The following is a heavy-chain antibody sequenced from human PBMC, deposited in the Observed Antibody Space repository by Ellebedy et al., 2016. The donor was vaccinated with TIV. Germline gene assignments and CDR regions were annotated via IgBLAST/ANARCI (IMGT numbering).Heavy chain of an antibody. V-gene: IGHV6-1*01. J-gene: IGHJ4*02. D-gene: IGHD3-3*01. CDR2: TYYRSKWYN. Sequence: SQTLSLTCAISGDSVSSNSAAWNWIRQSPSRGLEWLGRTYYRSKWYNDYAVSVKSRITINPDTSKNQFSLQLNSVTPEDTAVYYCARGRDYDFWSGYYVFDYWGQGTLVTVSS. CDR1: GDSVSSNSAA. CDR3: ARGRDYDFWSGYYVFDY.